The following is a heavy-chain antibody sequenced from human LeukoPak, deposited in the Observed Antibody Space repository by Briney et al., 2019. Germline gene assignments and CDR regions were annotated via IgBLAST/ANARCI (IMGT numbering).Heavy chain of an antibody. J-gene: IGHJ4*02. D-gene: IGHD6-19*01. CDR1: GGSISNTNW. Sequence: NPSGTLSLTCAVSGGSISNTNWWSWVRQPPGKGLEWIGEIYRSGSANYNPSLKSRVTISVDKSKNHFSLKLTSVTAADTAVYYCASRARIAVADYWGQGTLVTVSS. V-gene: IGHV4-4*02. CDR2: IYRSGSA. CDR3: ASRARIAVADY.